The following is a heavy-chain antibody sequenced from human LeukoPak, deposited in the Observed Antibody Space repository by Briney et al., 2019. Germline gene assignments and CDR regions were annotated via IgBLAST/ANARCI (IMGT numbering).Heavy chain of an antibody. D-gene: IGHD3-10*01. J-gene: IGHJ6*03. CDR1: GGSFSGYY. Sequence: SSETLSLTCAVYGGSFSGYYWSWIRQRPGKGLEWIGEINHSGSTNYNPSLKSRVTISVDTSKNQFSLKLSSVTAADTAVYYCAREGSDYYGSGSYYRSYYYYMDVWGKGTTVTISS. V-gene: IGHV4-34*01. CDR3: AREGSDYYGSGSYYRSYYYYMDV. CDR2: INHSGST.